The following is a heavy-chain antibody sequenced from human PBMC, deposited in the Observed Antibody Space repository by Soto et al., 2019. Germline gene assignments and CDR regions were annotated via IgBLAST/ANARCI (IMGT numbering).Heavy chain of an antibody. CDR3: ASRYYYDSSGSENYYYYGMDV. CDR2: ISSSGSTI. D-gene: IGHD3-22*01. V-gene: IGHV3-48*03. Sequence: AGGSLRLSCAASGFTFSSYEMNWVRQAPGKGLEWVSYISSSGSTIYYADSVKGRFTISRDNAKNSLYLQMNSLRAEDTAVYYCASRYYYDSSGSENYYYYGMDVWGQGTTVTVSS. CDR1: GFTFSSYE. J-gene: IGHJ6*02.